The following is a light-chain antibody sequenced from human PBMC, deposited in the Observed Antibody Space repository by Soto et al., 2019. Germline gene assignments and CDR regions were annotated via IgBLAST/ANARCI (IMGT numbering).Light chain of an antibody. CDR1: SSDVV. CDR3: CSSAGGFTWV. J-gene: IGLJ3*02. CDR2: YFS. V-gene: IGLV2-11*01. Sequence: QSALTQPRSLSGSPGQSVTISCTGTSSDVVSWYQQHPGKAPKLIIYYFSQRPSGVPDRFSGSKSGNTASLTISGLQAEDEADYYCCSSAGGFTWVFGGGTKLTVL.